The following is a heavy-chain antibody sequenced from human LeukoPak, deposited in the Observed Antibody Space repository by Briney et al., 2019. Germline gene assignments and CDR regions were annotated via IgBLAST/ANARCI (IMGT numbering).Heavy chain of an antibody. CDR3: ARGQNIPA. Sequence: GSLILSCAASGFIVSSNYMNWVRQAPGKGLEWVSVIYSGGSTYYADSVKGRFTISRDNSKNTLYLQMNSLRAEDTAVYYCARGQNIPAWGQGTLVTVSS. J-gene: IGHJ4*02. D-gene: IGHD1/OR15-1a*01. V-gene: IGHV3-53*01. CDR2: IYSGGST. CDR1: GFIVSSNY.